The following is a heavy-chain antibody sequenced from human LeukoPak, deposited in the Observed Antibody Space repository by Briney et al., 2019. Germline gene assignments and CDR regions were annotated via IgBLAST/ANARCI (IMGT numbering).Heavy chain of an antibody. CDR2: ISYDGSNK. Sequence: GGSLRLSCAASGFTFSSYAMHWVRQAPGKGLEWVAVISYDGSNKYYADSVKGRFTISRDNAKNSLYLQMNSLRAEDTALYYCARRALYSSGWVRGGFFDYWGQGTLVTVSS. V-gene: IGHV3-30*04. CDR3: ARRALYSSGWVRGGFFDY. J-gene: IGHJ4*02. CDR1: GFTFSSYA. D-gene: IGHD6-19*01.